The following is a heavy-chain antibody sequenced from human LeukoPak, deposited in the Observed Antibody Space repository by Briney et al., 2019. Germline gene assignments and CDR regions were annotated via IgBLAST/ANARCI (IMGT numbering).Heavy chain of an antibody. Sequence: GGSLRLSCAASGFTFSSYSTNWVRQAPGKGLEWVSYISSSSGNIYYADSVKGRFTISRDNAKTSLYLQMNSLRAEDTAVYYCARDEWFGGFDPWGQGTLVTVSS. V-gene: IGHV3-48*01. D-gene: IGHD3-10*01. J-gene: IGHJ5*02. CDR3: ARDEWFGGFDP. CDR1: GFTFSSYS. CDR2: ISSSSGNI.